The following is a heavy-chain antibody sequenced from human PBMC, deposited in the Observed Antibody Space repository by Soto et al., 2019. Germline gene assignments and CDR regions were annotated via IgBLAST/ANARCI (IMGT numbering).Heavy chain of an antibody. Sequence: QVQLQESGPGLVKPSGTLSLTCAVSGGSISSSNWWSWVRQPPGKGLEWIGEIYHSGSTNYNPSLESRVTISVDKSKNQFSLKLSSVTAADTAVYYCASDGGELLLWFGELFRDRAFDIWGQGTMVTVSS. CDR3: ASDGGELLLWFGELFRDRAFDI. V-gene: IGHV4-4*02. D-gene: IGHD3-10*01. CDR2: IYHSGST. CDR1: GGSISSSNW. J-gene: IGHJ3*02.